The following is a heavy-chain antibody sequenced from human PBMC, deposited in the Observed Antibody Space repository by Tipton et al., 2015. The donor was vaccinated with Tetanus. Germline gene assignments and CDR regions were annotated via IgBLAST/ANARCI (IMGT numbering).Heavy chain of an antibody. D-gene: IGHD6-6*01. CDR2: IQNDGGET. J-gene: IGHJ6*02. CDR3: ARSESRIAPRIPWGMDI. CDR1: GSTFREYW. Sequence: SLRLSCAASGSTFREYWMSWVRQAPGKGLEWVANIQNDGGETHHLESVRGRFTISRDNTKNSLYLEINSLRAEDTAVYYCARSESRIAPRIPWGMDIWGQGTTVTVSS. V-gene: IGHV3-7*03.